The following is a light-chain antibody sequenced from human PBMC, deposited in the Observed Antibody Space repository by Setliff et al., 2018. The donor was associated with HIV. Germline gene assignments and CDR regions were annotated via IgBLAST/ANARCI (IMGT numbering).Light chain of an antibody. Sequence: DIVMTQSPATRSVSPGERATLSCRASPRISGNLAWYQQKPGQAPRLLIHGASTRATGIPARISGSGSGTXFXXTINSLQSEDFAVYYCQHXNNWPLTCGQGTKV. CDR1: PRISGN. CDR2: GAS. V-gene: IGKV3-15*01. J-gene: IGKJ1*01. CDR3: QHXNNWPLT.